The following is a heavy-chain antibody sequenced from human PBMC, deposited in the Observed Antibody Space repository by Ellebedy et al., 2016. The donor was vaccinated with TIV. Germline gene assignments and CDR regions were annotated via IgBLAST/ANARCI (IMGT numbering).Heavy chain of an antibody. CDR2: IIPLFGTA. V-gene: IGHV1-69*13. D-gene: IGHD2-21*01. Sequence: SVKVSXXASGDTFSSSGISWVRQAPGQGLEWMGGIIPLFGTASHSQKFQGRLTITADESTTSVYMELSSLRFDDTAVYYCAGDLGVSDYWGQGTLVTVSS. CDR1: GDTFSSSG. J-gene: IGHJ4*02. CDR3: AGDLGVSDY.